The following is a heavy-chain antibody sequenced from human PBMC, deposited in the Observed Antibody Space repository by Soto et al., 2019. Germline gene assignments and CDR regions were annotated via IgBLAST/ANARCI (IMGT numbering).Heavy chain of an antibody. CDR1: GFTFSDYY. D-gene: IGHD1-1*01. CDR2: ISSSSSYT. V-gene: IGHV3-11*05. Sequence: PGGSLRLSCAASGFTFSDYYLSWIRQAPGKGLEWVSSISSSSSYTKYADSVKGRFTISRDNAKNSLYLQMNSLRAEDTAVYYCARVLTTGTTGFDYWGQGTLVTVSS. J-gene: IGHJ4*02. CDR3: ARVLTTGTTGFDY.